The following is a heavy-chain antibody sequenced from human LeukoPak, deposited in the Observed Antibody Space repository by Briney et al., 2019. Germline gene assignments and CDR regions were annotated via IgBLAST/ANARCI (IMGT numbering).Heavy chain of an antibody. Sequence: SETLSLTCTVSLDSTTSNFWSWVRQPPGKGLEWIGEIHRSGSPNYNPSLQSRVTISIDRSRNQIALELSSVTAADTAVYYCAREAMYYYDSSGPDAFDIWGQGTMVTVSS. V-gene: IGHV4-4*02. J-gene: IGHJ3*02. D-gene: IGHD3-22*01. CDR1: LDSTTSNF. CDR2: IHRSGSP. CDR3: AREAMYYYDSSGPDAFDI.